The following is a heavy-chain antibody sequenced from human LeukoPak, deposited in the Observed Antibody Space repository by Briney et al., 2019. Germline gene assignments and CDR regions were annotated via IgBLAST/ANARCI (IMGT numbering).Heavy chain of an antibody. CDR3: ARTPSDTYGSFDDY. CDR2: ISSSSSYI. D-gene: IGHD5-18*01. V-gene: IGHV3-21*01. CDR1: GFIFSSYT. J-gene: IGHJ4*02. Sequence: GSLRLSCAASGFIFSSYTMNWVRQAPGKGLEWVSSISSSSSYIYYADSVKGRFTISRDNAKNSLYLQMDSLRAEDTVLYHCARTPSDTYGSFDDYWGQGTLVSVSS.